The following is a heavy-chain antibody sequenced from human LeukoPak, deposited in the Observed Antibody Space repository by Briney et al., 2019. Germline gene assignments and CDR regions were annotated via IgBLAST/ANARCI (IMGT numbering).Heavy chain of an antibody. Sequence: KTSETLSLTCTVSGGSISSYYWSWIRQPPGKGLEWIAYIYNSGNTNYKTSLKSRVTISVDMSKNQFSLKLSSVTAADTAVYYCARAAVSTRSRFDSWGQGTLVTVSS. CDR3: ARAAVSTRSRFDS. D-gene: IGHD5/OR15-5a*01. CDR2: IYNSGNT. V-gene: IGHV4-59*01. CDR1: GGSISSYY. J-gene: IGHJ4*02.